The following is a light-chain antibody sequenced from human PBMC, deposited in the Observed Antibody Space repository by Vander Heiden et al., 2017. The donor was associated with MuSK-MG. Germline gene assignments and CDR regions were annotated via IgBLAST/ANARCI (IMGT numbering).Light chain of an antibody. J-gene: IGKJ3*01. CDR2: GAS. CDR3: QQGFNTLFT. Sequence: DIQMTQSPSSLSASIGDRVTITCRASQSISTYLNWYQQKSGKAPKLLIFGASSLQSGVPSRLSGSGSGTHFTLTISSLRPEDFATYYWQQGFNTLFTFGNGTKVEIK. V-gene: IGKV1-39*01. CDR1: QSISTY.